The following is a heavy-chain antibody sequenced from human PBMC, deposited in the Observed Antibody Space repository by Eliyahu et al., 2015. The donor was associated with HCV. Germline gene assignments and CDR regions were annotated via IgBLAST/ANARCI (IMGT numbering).Heavy chain of an antibody. CDR1: GFSLSHGSLD. CDR3: VRLIYHESTGRIRLPFRAMDV. D-gene: IGHD2-8*02. Sequence: QVTLRESGPVLVKPTETLTLTCTVSGFSLSHGSLDISWXRQPPGKALEWLAHIFSNDEKSYITSLRSRLTISKDTSKSQVLLTMTNMDPVDTATYYCVRLIYHESTGRIRLPFRAMDVWGPGTTVTVSS. CDR2: IFSNDEK. V-gene: IGHV2-26*01. J-gene: IGHJ6*02.